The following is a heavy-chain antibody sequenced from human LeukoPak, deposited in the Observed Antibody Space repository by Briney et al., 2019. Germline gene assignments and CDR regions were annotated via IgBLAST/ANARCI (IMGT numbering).Heavy chain of an antibody. J-gene: IGHJ3*02. V-gene: IGHV4-34*01. CDR1: GGSFSGYY. CDR3: ASQYYLSPYAFDI. D-gene: IGHD3-16*01. CDR2: INHSGST. Sequence: PSETLSLTCAVYGGSFSGYYWSWIRQPPGKGLEWIGEINHSGSTNYNPSLKSRVTISVDTSKNQFSLKLSSVTAADTAVYYCASQYYLSPYAFDIWGQGTMVTVSS.